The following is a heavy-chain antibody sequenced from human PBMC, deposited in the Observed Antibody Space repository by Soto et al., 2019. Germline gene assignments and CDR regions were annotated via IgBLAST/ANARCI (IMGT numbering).Heavy chain of an antibody. D-gene: IGHD3-10*01. Sequence: PSETLSLTCTVSGGSISSFYWSWIRQPPGKGLEWIGYIYYTGSTYYNPSLTSRVTISVNPSKNQFSLTLTSVTAADTAIYYCARVTMVRGVMADYWGQGTLVTVSS. CDR1: GGSISSFY. V-gene: IGHV4-59*08. J-gene: IGHJ4*02. CDR2: IYYTGST. CDR3: ARVTMVRGVMADY.